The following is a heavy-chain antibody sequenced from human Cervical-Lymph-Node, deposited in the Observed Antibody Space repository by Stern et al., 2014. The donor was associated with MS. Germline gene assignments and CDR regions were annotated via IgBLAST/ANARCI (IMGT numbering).Heavy chain of an antibody. CDR2: IRGNAKNYAT. CDR3: SPASAI. CDR1: GLSFSDAD. J-gene: IGHJ3*02. Sequence: EVQLVESGGGLVQPGGSLKLSCVVSGLSFSDADLHWVRQAPGQGLEWVGRIRGNAKNYATSYAASVKGRFTLSRSDSQNTAFLLMNSLKREDTAVYYCSPASAIWGQGTAVTVSS. V-gene: IGHV3-73*01.